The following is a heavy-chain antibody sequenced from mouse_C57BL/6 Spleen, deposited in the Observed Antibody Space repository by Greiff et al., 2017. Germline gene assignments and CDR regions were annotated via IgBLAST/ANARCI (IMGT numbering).Heavy chain of an antibody. CDR2: ISYDGSN. CDR3: AREDSNYPAWFAY. CDR1: GYSITSGYY. J-gene: IGHJ3*01. V-gene: IGHV3-6*01. Sequence: EVQLQESGPGLVKPSQSLSLTCSVTGYSITSGYYWNWIRQFPGNKLEWMGYISYDGSNNYNPSLKNRISITRDTSKNQFFLKLNSVTTEDTATYYCAREDSNYPAWFAYWGQGTLVTVSA. D-gene: IGHD2-5*01.